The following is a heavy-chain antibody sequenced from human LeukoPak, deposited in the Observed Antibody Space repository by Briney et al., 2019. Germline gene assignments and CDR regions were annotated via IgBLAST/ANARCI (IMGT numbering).Heavy chain of an antibody. CDR3: AADSWDDYGDHDAFDI. D-gene: IGHD4-17*01. J-gene: IGHJ3*02. Sequence: SETLSLTCAVYGGSFSGYYWSWIRQPPGKGLEWIGEINHSGSTNYNPSLKSRVTISVDTSKNQFSLKLSSVTAADTAVYYCAADSWDDYGDHDAFDIWGQGTMVTVSS. CDR1: GGSFSGYY. CDR2: INHSGST. V-gene: IGHV4-34*01.